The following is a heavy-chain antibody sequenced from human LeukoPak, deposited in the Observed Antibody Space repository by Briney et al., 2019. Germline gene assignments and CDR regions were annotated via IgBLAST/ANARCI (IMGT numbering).Heavy chain of an antibody. V-gene: IGHV3-30*18. D-gene: IGHD3-10*01. CDR3: AKSATYYYGSGMDY. J-gene: IGHJ4*02. Sequence: GGSLRLSCAASGFTFSSYGMHWVRQAPGKGLEWVAVISYDGSNKYYADSVKGRFTISRDNSKNTLYLQMNSLRAEDTAVYYCAKSATYYYGSGMDYWGQGTLVTVSS. CDR2: ISYDGSNK. CDR1: GFTFSSYG.